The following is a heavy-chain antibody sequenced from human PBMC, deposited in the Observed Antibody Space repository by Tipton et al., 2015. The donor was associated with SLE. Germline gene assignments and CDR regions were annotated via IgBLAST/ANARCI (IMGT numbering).Heavy chain of an antibody. CDR1: GFTFSSYE. CDR3: ARVEDGYNVMDV. CDR2: ISSSGSTI. D-gene: IGHD5-24*01. V-gene: IGHV3-48*03. J-gene: IGHJ6*04. Sequence: SLRLSCAASGFTFSSYEMNWVRQAPGKGLEWVSYISSSGSTIYYAASVKGRFTIPRDNAKNSLSLQMNSLRAEDTAVYYCARVEDGYNVMDVWGKGTTVTVSS.